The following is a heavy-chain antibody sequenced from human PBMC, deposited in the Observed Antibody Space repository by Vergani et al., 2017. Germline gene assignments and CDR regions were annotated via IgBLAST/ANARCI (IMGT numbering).Heavy chain of an antibody. D-gene: IGHD2-2*02. CDR1: GFTFSSYS. CDR3: AKDTGRVPAAIRFDY. Sequence: EVQLVESGGGLVKPGGSLRLSCAASGFTFSSYSMNWVRQAPGKGLEWVSSISSSSGYIYYTDSVKGRFTISRDNAKNSLYLQMNSLRAEDTAVYYCAKDTGRVPAAIRFDYWGQGTLVTVSS. J-gene: IGHJ4*02. CDR2: ISSSSGYI. V-gene: IGHV3-21*04.